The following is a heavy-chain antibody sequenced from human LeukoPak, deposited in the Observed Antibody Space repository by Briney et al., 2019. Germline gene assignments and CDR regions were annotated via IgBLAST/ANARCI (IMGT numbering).Heavy chain of an antibody. D-gene: IGHD2-2*01. CDR3: ARGYCSSTSCRYYYYYYYMDV. V-gene: IGHV4-4*07. J-gene: IGHJ6*03. Sequence: PSETLSLTCTVSGGSISSYYWSWIRQPAGKGLEWIGRIYTSGSTNYNPSLKSRVTISVDTSKNQFSLKLSSVTAADTAVYYCARGYCSSTSCRYYYYYYYMDVWGKGTTVTVSS. CDR1: GGSISSYY. CDR2: IYTSGST.